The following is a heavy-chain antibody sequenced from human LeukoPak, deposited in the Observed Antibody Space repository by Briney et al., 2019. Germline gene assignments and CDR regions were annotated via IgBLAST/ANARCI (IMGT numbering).Heavy chain of an antibody. CDR2: IYYSGST. CDR1: DGSISSGGYY. CDR3: ARANYDSSGYYYVDWFDP. D-gene: IGHD3-22*01. J-gene: IGHJ5*02. Sequence: SQTLSLTCTVSDGSISSGGYYWSWIRQHPGKGLEWIGYIYYSGSTYYNPSLKSRVTISVDTSKNQFSLKLSSVTAADTAVYYCARANYDSSGYYYVDWFDPWGQGTLVTVSS. V-gene: IGHV4-31*03.